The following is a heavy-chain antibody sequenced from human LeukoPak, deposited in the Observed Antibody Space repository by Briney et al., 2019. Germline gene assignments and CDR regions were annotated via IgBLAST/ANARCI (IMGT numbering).Heavy chain of an antibody. CDR2: INWNGGST. V-gene: IGHV3-20*04. CDR3: ARLPYSGYDW. D-gene: IGHD5-12*01. CDR1: GFRFDDYA. Sequence: GGSLRLSCAASGFRFDDYAMSWVRQAPGKGLEWVSGINWNGGSTGYVDSVKGRFTISRDNAKNSLYLQMNSLRAEDTAVYYCARLPYSGYDWGGQGTLVTVSS. J-gene: IGHJ4*02.